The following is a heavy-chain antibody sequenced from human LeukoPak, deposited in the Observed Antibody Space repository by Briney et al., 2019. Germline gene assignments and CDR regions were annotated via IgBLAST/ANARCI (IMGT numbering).Heavy chain of an antibody. D-gene: IGHD3-22*01. CDR3: AKDLHYYDSSGLIDY. CDR2: IRYDGSNK. Sequence: GGSLRLSCAASGFTFSSYGMHWVRQAPGKGLEWVAFIRYDGSNKYYADSVKGRFTISRDNAKNSLYLQMNSLRAEDTALYYCAKDLHYYDSSGLIDYWGQGTLVTVSS. J-gene: IGHJ4*02. V-gene: IGHV3-30*02. CDR1: GFTFSSYG.